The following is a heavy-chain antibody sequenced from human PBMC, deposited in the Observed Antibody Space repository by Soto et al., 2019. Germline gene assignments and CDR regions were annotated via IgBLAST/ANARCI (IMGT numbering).Heavy chain of an antibody. CDR1: GGYIDSSNW. J-gene: IGHJ4*02. CDR3: SNWHPMDH. CDR2: ISRTGST. D-gene: IGHD3-10*01. Sequence: PSETLSLTCTVSGGYIDSSNWWTWARQPPGKGLEWIGEISRTGSTNYNPSLRGRVTMSVDSSNNQFFLKVNSVIAADTAVYYCSNWHPMDHWVQGILVTVSS. V-gene: IGHV4-4*02.